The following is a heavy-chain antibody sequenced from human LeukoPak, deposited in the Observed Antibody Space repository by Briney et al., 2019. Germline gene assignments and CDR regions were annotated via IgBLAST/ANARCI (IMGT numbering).Heavy chain of an antibody. CDR3: AKAVSCSSTSCYRSYGMDV. Sequence: PGGSLRLSCAASGFTFSSYGMSWVRQAPGKGLEGVSGISGSGGSTYYADSVKGRFTISRDNSKNTLYLQMNSLRAEDTAVYYCAKAVSCSSTSCYRSYGMDVWGQGTTVTVSS. D-gene: IGHD2-2*02. V-gene: IGHV3-23*01. J-gene: IGHJ6*02. CDR2: ISGSGGST. CDR1: GFTFSSYG.